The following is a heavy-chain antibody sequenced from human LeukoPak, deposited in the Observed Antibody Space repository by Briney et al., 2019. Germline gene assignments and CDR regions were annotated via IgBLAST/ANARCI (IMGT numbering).Heavy chain of an antibody. J-gene: IGHJ4*02. CDR1: GFSFSNYA. CDR3: VESFLEWGN. V-gene: IGHV3-23*01. Sequence: GGSLRLSCAASGFSFSNYAVTWVRQAPGKGLEWVSTITGGGAGIYYADSVKGRFTISRDNSKDTLYLQMNSLRAEDTAVYYCVESFLEWGNWGQGTLVTVSS. D-gene: IGHD3-3*01. CDR2: ITGGGAGI.